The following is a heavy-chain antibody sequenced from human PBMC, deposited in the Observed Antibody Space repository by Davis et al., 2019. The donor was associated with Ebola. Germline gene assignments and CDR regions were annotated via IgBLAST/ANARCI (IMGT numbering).Heavy chain of an antibody. J-gene: IGHJ4*02. CDR1: GFTFSSYA. Sequence: PSESLSLSCAASGFTFSSYAMSWVRQATGKGLEWVSAISGSGGSTYYADSVKCRFTISRDHSKNTLYLQMNSLRAEDTAVYYCAKDIRCGSYYYYFGNWGQATLVTVSS. CDR3: AKDIRCGSYYYYFGN. CDR2: ISGSGGST. D-gene: IGHD1-26*01. V-gene: IGHV3-23*01.